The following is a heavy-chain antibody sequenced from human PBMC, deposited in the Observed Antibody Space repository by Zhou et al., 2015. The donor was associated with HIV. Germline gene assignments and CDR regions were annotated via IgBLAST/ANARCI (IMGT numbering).Heavy chain of an antibody. CDR1: GFTFTSSA. D-gene: IGHD3-3*01. J-gene: IGHJ5*02. V-gene: IGHV1-58*01. Sequence: QMQLVQSGPEVKKPGTSVKVSCKASGFTFTSSAVQWVRQARGQRLEWIGWIVVGSGNTNYAQKFQERVTITRDMSTSTAYMELSSLRSEDTAVYYCAAARAYNYDFKFDPWGQGTLVTVSS. CDR2: IVVGSGNT. CDR3: AAARAYNYDFKFDP.